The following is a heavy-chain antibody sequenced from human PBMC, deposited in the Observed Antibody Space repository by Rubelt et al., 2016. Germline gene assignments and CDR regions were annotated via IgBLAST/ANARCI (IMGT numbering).Heavy chain of an antibody. Sequence: QLQLQESGPGLVKPSEPLSLTCTVSGGSISSSSYYWGWIRQPPGKGLEWIGSIYYSGRTYYNPSFKSRVTISVDTAKNQFSLKLSSVTAADTAGYYCAVQWRVLWFGELLSAFDIWGQGTMVTGSS. CDR1: GGSISSSSYY. V-gene: IGHV4-39*01. J-gene: IGHJ3*02. CDR3: AVQWRVLWFGELLSAFDI. D-gene: IGHD3-10*01. CDR2: IYYSGRT.